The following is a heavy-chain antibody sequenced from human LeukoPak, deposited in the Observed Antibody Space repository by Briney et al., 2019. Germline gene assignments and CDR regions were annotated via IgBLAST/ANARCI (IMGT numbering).Heavy chain of an antibody. CDR2: IYYSGST. CDR3: ARGAVAGTDY. V-gene: IGHV4-31*03. CDR1: GGSISSGGYY. Sequence: SQTLSLTCTVSGGSISSGGYYWSWIRQHPGKGLEWIGYIYYSGSTYYNPSLKSRVTISVDTSKNQFSLKLSSVTAADTAVYYCARGAVAGTDYWGQGTLVTVSS. J-gene: IGHJ4*02. D-gene: IGHD6-19*01.